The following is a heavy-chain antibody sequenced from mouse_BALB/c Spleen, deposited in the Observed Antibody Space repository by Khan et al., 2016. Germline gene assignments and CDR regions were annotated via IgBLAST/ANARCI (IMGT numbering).Heavy chain of an antibody. V-gene: IGHV6-3*01. D-gene: IGHD2-1*01. CDR2: IRLKSENYAT. Sequence: EVKLEVSGGGLVQPGGSMKVSCVATGFTFSGYWMSWVRPSPEKGLEWVAQIRLKSENYATHYAESVKGTFTISRDDSQSRLYLQMNNLRAEDTGMCYCSVGYGKRAMDYWGQGTSVTVSS. CDR3: SVGYGKRAMDY. CDR1: GFTFSGYW. J-gene: IGHJ4*01.